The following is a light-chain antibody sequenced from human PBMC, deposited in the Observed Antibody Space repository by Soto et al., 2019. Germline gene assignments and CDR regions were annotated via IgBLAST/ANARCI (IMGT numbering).Light chain of an antibody. Sequence: IQMSQSPSSLSASVGDRVTITCRASQTINSYLNWYQQKPGKAPKLLIYDASSLEGGVPSRFSGSGSGTEFTLTISSLQPDDFATYYCQQYYSYPWTFGQGTNVDIK. CDR3: QQYYSYPWT. V-gene: IGKV1-5*01. CDR1: QTINSY. J-gene: IGKJ1*01. CDR2: DAS.